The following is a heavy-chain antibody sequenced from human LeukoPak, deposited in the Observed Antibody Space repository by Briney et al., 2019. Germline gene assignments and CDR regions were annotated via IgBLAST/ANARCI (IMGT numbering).Heavy chain of an antibody. CDR3: AREFAHYGVYDDY. D-gene: IGHD4-17*01. J-gene: IGHJ4*02. Sequence: SVKGRFTISRDNAKNSLYLRMNSLRAEDTAVYYCAREFAHYGVYDDYWGQGTLVTVSS. V-gene: IGHV3-21*01.